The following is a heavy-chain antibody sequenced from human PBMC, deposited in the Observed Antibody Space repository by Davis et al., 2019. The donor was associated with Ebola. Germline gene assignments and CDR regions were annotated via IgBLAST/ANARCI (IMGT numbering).Heavy chain of an antibody. CDR2: IIPILGIA. CDR3: ARDLDALGGFDY. CDR1: GGTFSSYA. D-gene: IGHD3-16*01. V-gene: IGHV1-69*04. Sequence: SVKVSCKASGGTFSSYAISWVRQAPGQGLEWMGRIIPILGIANYAQKFQGRVTITADKSTSTAYMELSGLRSEDTAVYYCARDLDALGGFDYWGQGTLVTVSS. J-gene: IGHJ4*02.